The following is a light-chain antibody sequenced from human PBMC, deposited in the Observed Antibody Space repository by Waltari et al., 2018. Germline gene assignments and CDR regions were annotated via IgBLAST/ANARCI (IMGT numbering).Light chain of an antibody. CDR2: TAS. CDR1: QSIRSW. CDR3: QQASSFPWT. Sequence: DIQMTQSPSSVSTSVGDRVTITCRARQSIRSWLAWSQQKPGKAPKLLIYTASTLQTGVPSRFSGSGSGTDFTLTISSLQPEDFATYYCQQASSFPWTFGQGTKVEV. V-gene: IGKV1-12*01. J-gene: IGKJ1*01.